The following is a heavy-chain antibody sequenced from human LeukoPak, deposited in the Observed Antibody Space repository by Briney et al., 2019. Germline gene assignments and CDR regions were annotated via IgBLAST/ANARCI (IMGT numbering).Heavy chain of an antibody. CDR1: GFTFSNAW. CDR2: IKSKTDGWTT. V-gene: IGHV3-15*01. Sequence: GGSLRLSCAASGFTFSNAWMSWVRQAPGKGLEWVGRIKSKTDGWTTDYAAPVKGRFTISRDDSKNTLYLQMNSLKTEDTAVYYCTTILDWGRITIFRTDYWGQGTLVTVSS. CDR3: TTILDWGRITIFRTDY. J-gene: IGHJ4*02. D-gene: IGHD3-9*01.